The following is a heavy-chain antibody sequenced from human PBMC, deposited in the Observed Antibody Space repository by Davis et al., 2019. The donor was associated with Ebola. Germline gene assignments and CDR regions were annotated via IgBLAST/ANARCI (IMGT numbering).Heavy chain of an antibody. V-gene: IGHV1-18*01. Sequence: AASVKVSCKASGYTFTGYGISWVRQAPGQGLEWMGWISAYNGNTIYAQKFQGRVTMTEDTSTDTAYMELSSLRSEDTAVYYCATGYCSSTSCHYYYYGMDVWGQGTTVTVSS. D-gene: IGHD2-2*01. CDR1: GYTFTGYG. J-gene: IGHJ6*02. CDR3: ATGYCSSTSCHYYYYGMDV. CDR2: ISAYNGNT.